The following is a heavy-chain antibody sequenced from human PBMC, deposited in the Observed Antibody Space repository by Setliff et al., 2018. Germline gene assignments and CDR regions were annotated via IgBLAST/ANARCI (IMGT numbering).Heavy chain of an antibody. CDR2: INSDGSST. V-gene: IGHV3-74*01. CDR1: GLNFGSTS. CDR3: ARAHRYFSDTSGYFYDQGRSAFDV. J-gene: IGHJ3*01. Sequence: PGGSLRLSCAASGLNFGSTSMHWVRQAPGKGLVWVSRINSDGSSTSYADSVKGRFTISRDNAKNSLYLQMNSLGAEDTALYYCARAHRYFSDTSGYFYDQGRSAFDVWGQGTMVTVSS. D-gene: IGHD3-22*01.